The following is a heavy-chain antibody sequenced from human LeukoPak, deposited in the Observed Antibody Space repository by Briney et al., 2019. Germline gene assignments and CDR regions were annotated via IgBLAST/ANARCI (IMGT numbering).Heavy chain of an antibody. V-gene: IGHV5-51*01. CDR3: VTSYPRGGWFDP. D-gene: IGHD3-16*01. CDR2: IYPGDSDT. Sequence: GESLKISCKDSGYSFMNSWIGWVRQMPGKGLEWMGIIYPGDSDTRCSPSFQGQVTISADRSTRTAYLQWSSLKASDTAIYFCVTSYPRGGWFDPWGQGTLVTVSS. J-gene: IGHJ5*02. CDR1: GYSFMNSW.